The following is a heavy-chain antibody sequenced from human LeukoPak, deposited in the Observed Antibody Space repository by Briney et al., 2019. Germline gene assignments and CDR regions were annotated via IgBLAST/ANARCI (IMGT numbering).Heavy chain of an antibody. Sequence: SETLSLTCAVYGGSFSGYYWSWIRQPPGKGLEWIGEINHSGSTNYNPSLKSRVTISVDTSKNQFSLKLSSVTAADTAVYYCARQPYNWNYPPYFDYWGQGTLVTVSS. V-gene: IGHV4-34*01. CDR1: GGSFSGYY. J-gene: IGHJ4*02. CDR3: ARQPYNWNYPPYFDY. CDR2: INHSGST. D-gene: IGHD1-7*01.